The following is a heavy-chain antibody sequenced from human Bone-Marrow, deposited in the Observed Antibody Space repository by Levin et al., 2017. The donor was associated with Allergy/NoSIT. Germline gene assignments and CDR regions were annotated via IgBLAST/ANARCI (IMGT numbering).Heavy chain of an antibody. V-gene: IGHV3-30*04. CDR3: ARDGGGVEWFRIFFDF. CDR1: GFTFSSYA. J-gene: IGHJ4*02. Sequence: LSLTCAASGFTFSSYAMHWVRQAPGKGLEWVAIISFDGSTIYYVDSVKGRYTISRDNSKNTLFLQMDYLRPEDTAVYYCARDGGGVEWFRIFFDFWGQGTLVTVSS. CDR2: ISFDGSTI. D-gene: IGHD3-3*01.